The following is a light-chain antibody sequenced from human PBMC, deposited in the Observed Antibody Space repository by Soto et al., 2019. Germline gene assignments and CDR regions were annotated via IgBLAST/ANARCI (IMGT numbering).Light chain of an antibody. CDR1: SSDVGGYNY. V-gene: IGLV2-14*01. CDR2: EVS. J-gene: IGLJ1*01. Sequence: QSALTQPASVSGSPGQSITISCTGTSSDVGGYNYVSWYQQHPGKAPKLMLYEVSNRPSGISNRFSGSKSGNTASLAISGLPVEDEADYYCSSFTSSSTLWVFGTGTKLTAL. CDR3: SSFTSSSTLWV.